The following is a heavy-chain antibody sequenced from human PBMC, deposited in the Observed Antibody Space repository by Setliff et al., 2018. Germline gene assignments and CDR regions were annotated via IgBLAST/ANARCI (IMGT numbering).Heavy chain of an antibody. D-gene: IGHD2-21*02. CDR1: GFSFSNYA. CDR2: FSSRNDYI. J-gene: IGHJ4*02. Sequence: RLSCEASGFSFSNYAMNWVRQAPGKGLEWVASFSSRNDYIYHADSVKGRFTISRDNAKNTLYLQMNSLRGEDTAVYYCARGLRPSDYWGQGTLVTVSS. V-gene: IGHV3-21*01. CDR3: ARGLRPSDY.